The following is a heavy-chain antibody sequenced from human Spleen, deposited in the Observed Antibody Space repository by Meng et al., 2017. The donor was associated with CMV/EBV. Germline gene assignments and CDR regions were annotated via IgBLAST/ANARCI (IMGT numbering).Heavy chain of an antibody. V-gene: IGHV4-59*12. CDR2: ISNSGST. J-gene: IGHJ4*02. CDR3: ARVGDFWSGYYSVAY. Sequence: SETLSLTCIVSGDSISYYYWSWIRQPPGKGLEWIGYISNSGSTNYNPSLKSRVTISVDTSKNQFSLKLSSVTAADTAVYYCARVGDFWSGYYSVAYWGQGTLVTVSS. CDR1: GDSISYYY. D-gene: IGHD3-3*01.